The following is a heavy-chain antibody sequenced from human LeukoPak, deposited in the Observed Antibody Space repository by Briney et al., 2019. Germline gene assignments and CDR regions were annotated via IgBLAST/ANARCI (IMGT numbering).Heavy chain of an antibody. J-gene: IGHJ3*01. CDR1: GDSVSGHY. D-gene: IGHD5-12*01. CDR2: VSYSGGT. CDR3: ARAPMAITTSAFPDAFDS. V-gene: IGHV4-59*02. Sequence: PSETLSLTCTVSGDSVSGHYWSWIRQTPGKGLEWIGYVSYSGGTNYNPSLKRRVSISLDTSKNQFSLKLSSPAAADPAGYYCARAPMAITTSAFPDAFDSWGQGTMVTVSS.